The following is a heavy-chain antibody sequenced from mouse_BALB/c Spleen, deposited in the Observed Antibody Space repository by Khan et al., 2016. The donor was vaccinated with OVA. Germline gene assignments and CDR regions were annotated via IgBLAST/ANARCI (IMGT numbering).Heavy chain of an antibody. V-gene: IGHV1S136*01. Sequence: VQLKQSGPELVKPSPSVTISCKVSGYTFTSYVMHWVKQKPGLGLEWIGYIYPFNDDTKYNAKFKDKATLTSDTSCSIAFKGLSSLTSEESAVYCCTPVCTYYESFDYWGQGTLVTVSA. J-gene: IGHJ3*01. CDR2: IYPFNDDT. CDR1: GYTFTSYV. D-gene: IGHD1-1*01. CDR3: TPVCTYYESFDY.